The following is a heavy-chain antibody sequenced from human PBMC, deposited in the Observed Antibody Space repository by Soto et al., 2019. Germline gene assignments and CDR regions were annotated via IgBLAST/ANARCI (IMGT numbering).Heavy chain of an antibody. V-gene: IGHV4-39*01. D-gene: IGHD6-19*01. J-gene: IGHJ4*02. Sequence: SETLSLTCTVSGGSISSSSYYWGWIRQPPGKGLGWIGSIYYSGSTYYNPSLKSRVTISVDTSKNQFSLKLSSVTAADTAVYYCARGRGWDYFDYWGQGTLVTVSS. CDR3: ARGRGWDYFDY. CDR1: GGSISSSSYY. CDR2: IYYSGST.